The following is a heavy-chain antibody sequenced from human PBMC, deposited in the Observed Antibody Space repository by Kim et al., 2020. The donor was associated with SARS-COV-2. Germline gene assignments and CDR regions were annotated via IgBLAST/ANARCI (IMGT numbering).Heavy chain of an antibody. V-gene: IGHV3-66*01. D-gene: IGHD3-10*01. CDR2: IYSSGTT. J-gene: IGHJ6*02. CDR1: GFTVSGIY. CDR3: SARHLNYVDGMDF. Sequence: GGSLRLSCAASGFTVSGIYISWVRQAPGEGLEWVSLIYSSGTTFYADSSMDSCSIFRSNYTNTSLYLMNNLRPEDTTAVHYSARHLNYVDGMDFWGHGAT.